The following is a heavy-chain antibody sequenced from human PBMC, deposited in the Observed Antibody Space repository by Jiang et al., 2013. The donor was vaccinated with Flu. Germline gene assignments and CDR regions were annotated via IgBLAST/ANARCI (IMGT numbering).Heavy chain of an antibody. D-gene: IGHD1-1*01. J-gene: IGHJ4*01. V-gene: IGHV4-59*02. CDR2: VYYTGST. CDR1: GGSVSQYY. CDR3: ARTTYDYYFDS. Sequence: GSGLVKPSETLPLMCTVSGGSVSQYYWSRIRQPPGKGLEWIGYVYYTGSTTYNPSLRSRVAISIDTSKNQFSLNLRSVTASDTAIYYCARTTYDYYFDSWG.